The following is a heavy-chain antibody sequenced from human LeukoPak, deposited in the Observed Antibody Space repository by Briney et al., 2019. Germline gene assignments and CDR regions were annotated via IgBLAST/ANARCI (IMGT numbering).Heavy chain of an antibody. CDR3: ARPTFFYNDNTYFDF. Sequence: GESLKISCNASGYSFTSSWIGWVRQMPGKGLEWIGIIYPGDSDTRYNPSFQGQVTISADKSISTTYLQCSSLKASHTAMYYCARPTFFYNDNTYFDFWGQGTMVTVS. V-gene: IGHV5-51*01. CDR1: GYSFTSSW. J-gene: IGHJ3*01. CDR2: IYPGDSDT. D-gene: IGHD3-3*02.